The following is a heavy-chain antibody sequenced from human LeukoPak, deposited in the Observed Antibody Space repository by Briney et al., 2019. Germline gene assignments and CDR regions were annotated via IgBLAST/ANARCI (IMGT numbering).Heavy chain of an antibody. J-gene: IGHJ5*01. CDR2: INANSDTT. Sequence: PGGSLRLSCAASGFAFNVYAMSWLRQPPGKGLEWVSTINANSDTTSYAASVRGRFSISRDNSKSTLYLQLSTLRADDTATYYCAKPISGGLAVTADWFHPWGQGTLVVVSS. CDR1: GFAFNVYA. CDR3: AKPISGGLAVTADWFHP. D-gene: IGHD6-19*01. V-gene: IGHV3-23*01.